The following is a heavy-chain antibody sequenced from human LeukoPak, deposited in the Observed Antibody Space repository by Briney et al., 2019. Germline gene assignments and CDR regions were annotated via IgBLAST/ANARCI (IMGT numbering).Heavy chain of an antibody. Sequence: YNGNTNYAQKLQGRVTMTTDTSTSTAYMELRSLRSDDTAVYYCARTYYDFWSGYYTGCFDYWGQGTLVTVSS. V-gene: IGHV1-18*01. CDR3: ARTYYDFWSGYYTGCFDY. CDR2: YNGNT. D-gene: IGHD3-3*01. J-gene: IGHJ4*02.